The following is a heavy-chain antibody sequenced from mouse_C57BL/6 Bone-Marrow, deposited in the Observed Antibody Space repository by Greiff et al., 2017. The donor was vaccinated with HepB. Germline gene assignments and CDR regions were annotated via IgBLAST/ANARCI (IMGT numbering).Heavy chain of an antibody. V-gene: IGHV5-4*01. CDR3: ARGDGTLYYGSSPAWFAY. D-gene: IGHD1-1*01. CDR2: ISDGGSYT. J-gene: IGHJ3*01. Sequence: EVQGVESGGGLVKPGGSLKLSCAASGFTFSSYAMSWVRQTPEKRLEWVATISDGGSYTYYPDNVKGRFTISRDNAKNNLYLQMSHLKSEDTAMYYCARGDGTLYYGSSPAWFAYWGQGTLVTVSA. CDR1: GFTFSSYA.